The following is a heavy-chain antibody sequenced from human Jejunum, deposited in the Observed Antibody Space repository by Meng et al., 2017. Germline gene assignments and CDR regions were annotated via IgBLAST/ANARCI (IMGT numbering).Heavy chain of an antibody. CDR1: GYTFTSEA. Sequence: HSGYASGEPGAWAKVSFKASGYTFTSEAVTWVRQAPGQGLEYMGWINTNTGNPMYAQGFTGRFVFSLDTSVSTAYLQISNLKADDTAVYYCVRGSLTGWPRDYWGQGTLVTVSS. V-gene: IGHV7-4-1*02. CDR3: VRGSLTGWPRDY. CDR2: INTNTGNP. J-gene: IGHJ4*02. D-gene: IGHD6-19*01.